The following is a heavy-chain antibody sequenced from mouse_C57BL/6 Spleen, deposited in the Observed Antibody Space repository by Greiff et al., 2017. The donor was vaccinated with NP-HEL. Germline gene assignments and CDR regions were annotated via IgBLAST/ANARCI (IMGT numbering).Heavy chain of an antibody. D-gene: IGHD1-2*01. CDR3: ARGGYYGDYYAMDY. CDR2: IWSGGST. J-gene: IGHJ4*01. V-gene: IGHV2-2*01. CDR1: GFSLTSYG. Sequence: QVQLKESGPGLVQPSQSLSITCTVSGFSLTSYGVHWVRQSPGKGLEWLGVIWSGGSTDYNAAFISRLSISKDNSKSQVFFKMNSLQADDTAIYYCARGGYYGDYYAMDYWGQGTSVTVSS.